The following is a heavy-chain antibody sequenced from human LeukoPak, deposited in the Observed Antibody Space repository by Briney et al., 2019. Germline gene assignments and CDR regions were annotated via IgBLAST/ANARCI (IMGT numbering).Heavy chain of an antibody. D-gene: IGHD3-22*01. CDR2: ISSSSSCI. CDR3: ARVYYDSSGYYQLDY. V-gene: IGHV3-21*01. Sequence: GGSLRLSCAASGFTFSSYSMNWVRQAPGKGLEWVSSISSSSSCIYYADSVKGRFTIFRDNAKNSLYLQMNSLRAEDTAVYYCARVYYDSSGYYQLDYWGQGTLVTVSS. CDR1: GFTFSSYS. J-gene: IGHJ4*02.